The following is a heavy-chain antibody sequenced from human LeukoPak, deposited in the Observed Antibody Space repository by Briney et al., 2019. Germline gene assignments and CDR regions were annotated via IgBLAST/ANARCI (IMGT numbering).Heavy chain of an antibody. CDR1: GFTFNTYG. D-gene: IGHD2-15*01. Sequence: GTSLRLSCVASGFTFNTYGMHWVRQAPGKGLEWVAATSYDGGNKWYVDSVKGRFTISRENSKNTLYLQMNSLRAEDTAVYYCMVVAATDDYWGQGTLVTVSS. V-gene: IGHV3-30*03. CDR3: MVVAATDDY. CDR2: TSYDGGNK. J-gene: IGHJ4*02.